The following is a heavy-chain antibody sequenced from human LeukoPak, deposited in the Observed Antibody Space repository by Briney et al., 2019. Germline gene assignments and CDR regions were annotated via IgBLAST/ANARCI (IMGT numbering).Heavy chain of an antibody. CDR3: ARHQSSSSLDY. CDR2: IYPGDSDT. J-gene: IGHJ4*02. V-gene: IGHV5-51*01. Sequence: GESLKIPYKGSGYSFTSYWIGWVRQMPGKGLEWMGIIYPGDSDTRYSPSFQGQVTISADKSISTAYLQWSSLKASDPAMYYCARHQSSSSLDYWGQGTLVTVSS. CDR1: GYSFTSYW. D-gene: IGHD6-13*01.